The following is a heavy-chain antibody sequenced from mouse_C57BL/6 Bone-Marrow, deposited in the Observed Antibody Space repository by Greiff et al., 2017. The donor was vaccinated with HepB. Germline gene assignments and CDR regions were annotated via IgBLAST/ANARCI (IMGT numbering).Heavy chain of an antibody. CDR2: IYPRSGNT. J-gene: IGHJ4*01. CDR1: GYTFTSYG. D-gene: IGHD1-1*01. CDR3: ARFYYGSSSYYAMDY. V-gene: IGHV1-81*01. Sequence: QVQLQQSGAELARPGASVKLSCKASGYTFTSYGISWVKQRTGQGLEWIGEIYPRSGNTYHNEKFKGKATLTADKSSSTAYMELRSLTSEDSAVYFCARFYYGSSSYYAMDYWGQGTSVTVSS.